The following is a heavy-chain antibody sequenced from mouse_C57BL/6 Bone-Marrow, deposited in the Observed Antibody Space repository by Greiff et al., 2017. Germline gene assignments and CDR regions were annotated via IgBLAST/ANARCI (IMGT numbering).Heavy chain of an antibody. V-gene: IGHV1-72*01. CDR1: GYNFTSYW. J-gene: IGHJ3*01. CDR2: IDPHSGGT. Sequence: QVQLQQPGAELVKPGASVKLSCKASGYNFTSYWMHWVKQRPGRGLEWIGRIDPHSGGTKYNEKFKSKATLTVDKPSSPAYMQLCSLTSEDSSVYYCARGRGFAYWGTGTLVTVSA. CDR3: ARGRGFAY.